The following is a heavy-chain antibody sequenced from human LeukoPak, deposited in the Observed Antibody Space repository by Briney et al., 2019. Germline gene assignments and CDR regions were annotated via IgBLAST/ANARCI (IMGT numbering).Heavy chain of an antibody. Sequence: GSLRLSFAASGFTFSSYGMHWVRQAPGKGLEWVAVIWYDGSNKYYADSVKGRFTISRDNSKNTLYLQMNSLRAEDTAVYYCARESGQWLAGGFDYWGQGTLVTVSS. CDR3: ARESGQWLAGGFDY. CDR2: IWYDGSNK. CDR1: GFTFSSYG. J-gene: IGHJ4*02. V-gene: IGHV3-33*01. D-gene: IGHD6-19*01.